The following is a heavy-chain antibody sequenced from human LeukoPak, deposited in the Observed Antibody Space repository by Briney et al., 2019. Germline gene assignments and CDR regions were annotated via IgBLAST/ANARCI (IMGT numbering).Heavy chain of an antibody. CDR2: ISSSGYTI. V-gene: IGHV3-48*03. J-gene: IGHJ5*02. D-gene: IGHD3-10*01. CDR1: GFTFNNYE. CDR3: ARAGITMVRSWFDP. Sequence: PGGSLRLSCAASGFTFNNYEMNWVRQAPGKGLEWVSYISSSGYTIYYADSVKGRFTISRDNAKSSLDLQMNSLRAEDTAVYYCARAGITMVRSWFDPWGQGTLVTVSS.